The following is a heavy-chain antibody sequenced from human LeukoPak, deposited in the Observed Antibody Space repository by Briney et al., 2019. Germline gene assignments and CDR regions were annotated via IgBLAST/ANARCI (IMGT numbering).Heavy chain of an antibody. J-gene: IGHJ4*02. D-gene: IGHD4-23*01. CDR2: ISGSGGST. CDR1: GFTFSSYV. CDR3: AKDIEAMVVTVFDY. V-gene: IGHV3-23*01. Sequence: PGGSLRLSCAASGFTFSSYVMSWVRRAPGEGLEWVSAISGSGGSTYYADSVKGRLTISRDNSKNTLYLQMNSLRAEDTAVYYCAKDIEAMVVTVFDYWGPGTLVTVSS.